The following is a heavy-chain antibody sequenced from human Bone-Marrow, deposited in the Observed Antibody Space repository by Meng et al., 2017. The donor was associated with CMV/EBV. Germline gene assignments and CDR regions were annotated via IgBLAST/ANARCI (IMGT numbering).Heavy chain of an antibody. CDR2: ISSSSTI. D-gene: IGHD1-26*01. V-gene: IGHV3-48*04. Sequence: ETLSLTCAASGFTFSSYSMNWVRQAPGKGLEWVSYISSSSTIYYADSVKGRFTISRDNAKNSLYLQMNSLRAEDTAVYYCARDSTIVGVKGYYYGMDVWGQGTTVTVSS. J-gene: IGHJ6*02. CDR1: GFTFSSYS. CDR3: ARDSTIVGVKGYYYGMDV.